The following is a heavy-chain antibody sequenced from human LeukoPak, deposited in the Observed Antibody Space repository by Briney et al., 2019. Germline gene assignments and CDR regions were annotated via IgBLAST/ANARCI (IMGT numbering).Heavy chain of an antibody. CDR2: IYYGGST. J-gene: IGHJ6*03. Sequence: PSETLSLTCTVSGGSISSGGYYWSWIRQHPGKGLEWIVYIYYGGSTYYNPSLKSRVTISVDTSKNQFSLKLSSVTAADTAVYYCARDRAMAYCSGGSCYSYYYYYMDVWGKGTTVTVSS. V-gene: IGHV4-31*03. CDR3: ARDRAMAYCSGGSCYSYYYYYMDV. CDR1: GGSISSGGYY. D-gene: IGHD2-15*01.